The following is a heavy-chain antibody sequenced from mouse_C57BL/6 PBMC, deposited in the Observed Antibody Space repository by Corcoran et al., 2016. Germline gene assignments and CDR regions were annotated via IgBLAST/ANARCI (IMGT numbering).Heavy chain of an antibody. V-gene: IGHV9-3*01. CDR1: GYTFTTYG. J-gene: IGHJ3*01. Sequence: QIQLVQSGPELKKPGETVKISCKASGYTFTTYGMSWVKQAPGKGLKWMGWINTYSGVPTYADDFKGRFAFSLETSASTAYLQINNLKNEDTATYFCARLFPELGAWFAYWGQGTLVTVSA. CDR2: INTYSGVP. CDR3: ARLFPELGAWFAY. D-gene: IGHD4-1*01.